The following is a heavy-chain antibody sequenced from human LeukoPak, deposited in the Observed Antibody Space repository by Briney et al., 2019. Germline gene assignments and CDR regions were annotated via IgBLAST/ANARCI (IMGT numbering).Heavy chain of an antibody. D-gene: IGHD5-18*01. J-gene: IGHJ4*02. CDR1: GFTFSNAW. V-gene: IGHV3-15*01. CDR2: IKSKTDGGTT. Sequence: GGSLRLSCAASGFTFSNAWMSWVRQAPGKGLEWVGRIKSKTDGGTTDYAAPVKGRFTISRDDSKNTLYLQMNSLKTEDTAVYYCTTGKTDTAMVTPDYWGQGTLVTVSS. CDR3: TTGKTDTAMVTPDY.